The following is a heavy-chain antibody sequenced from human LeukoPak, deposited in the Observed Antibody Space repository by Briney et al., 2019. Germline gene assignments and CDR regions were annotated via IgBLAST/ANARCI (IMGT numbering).Heavy chain of an antibody. J-gene: IGHJ5*02. CDR1: GFTFSRYG. Sequence: HPGGSLRLSCAASGFTFSRYGMHWVRQAPGEGLEWVAVIWYDGSTKYYADSVKGRFTISRDNSKNTVHLQMNSLRADDTAVYYCAREYMTSGRPFDPWGQGTLV. D-gene: IGHD3-10*01. CDR3: AREYMTSGRPFDP. V-gene: IGHV3-33*01. CDR2: IWYDGSTK.